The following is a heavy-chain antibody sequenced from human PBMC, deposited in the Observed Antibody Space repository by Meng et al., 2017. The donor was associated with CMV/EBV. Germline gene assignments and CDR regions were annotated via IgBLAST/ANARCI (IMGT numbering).Heavy chain of an antibody. V-gene: IGHV4-4*07. J-gene: IGHJ4*02. Sequence: VPVRECGPGGSGPPEHLSLPCSVSGASIRGYHWGWIRQTAGKGREWIGLSYTSGSTNSNPSLKSRVTMSVDTSKNQFSLKLSSVTAADTAVYYCARGGLYYYDSSGHFDYWGQGTLVTVSS. CDR3: ARGGLYYYDSSGHFDY. CDR2: SYTSGST. CDR1: GASIRGYH. D-gene: IGHD3-22*01.